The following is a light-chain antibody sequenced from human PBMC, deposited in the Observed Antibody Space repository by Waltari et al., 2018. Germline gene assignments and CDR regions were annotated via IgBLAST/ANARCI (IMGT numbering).Light chain of an antibody. CDR2: EVT. CDR1: SSDVGNYNL. J-gene: IGLJ1*01. Sequence: QSGLTPPASVSGSPGQSITSSCTGTSSDVGNYNLVSWYQQYPGQAPELMVYEVTKRTSGVSDRFSGSKSGNTASLTISGLQSEDEADYYCCSYAGLGIYVFGTGTKVTVL. V-gene: IGLV2-23*02. CDR3: CSYAGLGIYV.